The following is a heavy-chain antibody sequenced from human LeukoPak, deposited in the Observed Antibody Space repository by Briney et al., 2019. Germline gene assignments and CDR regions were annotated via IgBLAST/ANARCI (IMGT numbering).Heavy chain of an antibody. CDR3: ARDRRYYYDSSGYFYYYYYYYYMDV. D-gene: IGHD3-22*01. Sequence: SETLSLTSTVSGGSISSYYWSWIRQPAGKGLEWIGRIYTSGSTNYNPSLKSRVTMSVDTSKNQFSLKLSSVTAADTAVYYCARDRRYYYDSSGYFYYYYYYYYMDVWGKGTTVTVSS. CDR2: IYTSGST. J-gene: IGHJ6*03. CDR1: GGSISSYY. V-gene: IGHV4-4*07.